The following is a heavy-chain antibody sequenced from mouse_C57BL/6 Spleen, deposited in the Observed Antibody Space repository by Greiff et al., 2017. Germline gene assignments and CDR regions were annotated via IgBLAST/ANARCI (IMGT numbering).Heavy chain of an antibody. D-gene: IGHD2-5*01. J-gene: IGHJ4*01. V-gene: IGHV1-39*01. Sequence: QLVESGPELVKPGASVKISCKASGYSFTDYNMNWVKQSNGKSLEWIGVINPNYGTTSYNQKFKGKATLTVDQSSSTAYMQLNSLTSEDSAVYYCARNLYYSNPHYYAMDYWGQGTSVTVSS. CDR2: INPNYGTT. CDR3: ARNLYYSNPHYYAMDY. CDR1: GYSFTDYN.